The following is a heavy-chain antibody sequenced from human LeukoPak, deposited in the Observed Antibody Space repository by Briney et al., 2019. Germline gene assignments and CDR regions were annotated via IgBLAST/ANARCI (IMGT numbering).Heavy chain of an antibody. CDR1: GGSISSGTYY. Sequence: PSETLSLTCTVSGGSISSGTYYWGWIRQPPGKGLEWIGSMYYNGRTHYNPSLMSRVTISGDTSKNQFSLRLSSVTAADTAVYYCARGRGYSYANDPWGQGTLVTVSS. CDR2: MYYNGRT. V-gene: IGHV4-39*07. CDR3: ARGRGYSYANDP. D-gene: IGHD5-18*01. J-gene: IGHJ5*02.